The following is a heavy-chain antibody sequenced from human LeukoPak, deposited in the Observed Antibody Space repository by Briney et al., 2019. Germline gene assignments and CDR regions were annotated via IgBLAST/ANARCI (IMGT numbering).Heavy chain of an antibody. CDR3: ARAAGPYYYYGMDV. CDR2: IGTAGDT. Sequence: GGSLRLSCAASGFTFSSYGMHWVRQATGKGLEWVSAIGTAGDTYYPGSVKGRFTISRENAKNSLYLQMNSLRARDTAVYYCARAAGPYYYYGMDVWGRGTTVTVSS. D-gene: IGHD6-13*01. J-gene: IGHJ6*02. CDR1: GFTFSSYG. V-gene: IGHV3-13*01.